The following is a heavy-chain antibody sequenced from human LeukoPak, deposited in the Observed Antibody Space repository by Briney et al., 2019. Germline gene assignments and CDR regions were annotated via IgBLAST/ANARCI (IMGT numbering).Heavy chain of an antibody. CDR1: GYIFTDYY. Sequence: GASVKVPCRTSGYIFTDYYLHWVRQAPGQGLEWMGWIDPARADTKYAQSFQGRVALTWDTSINTAYMEVSRLTSDDTAMYYCARSPPNPNYYYYYMDVWGKGTTVTISS. V-gene: IGHV1-2*02. J-gene: IGHJ6*03. CDR3: ARSPPNPNYYYYYMDV. D-gene: IGHD1-14*01. CDR2: IDPARADT.